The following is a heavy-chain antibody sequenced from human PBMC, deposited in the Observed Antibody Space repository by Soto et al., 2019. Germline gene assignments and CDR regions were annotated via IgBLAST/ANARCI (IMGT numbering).Heavy chain of an antibody. D-gene: IGHD1-7*01. CDR3: ARHGGTTPFDF. V-gene: IGHV4-39*01. CDR1: GDSIRGSSYY. Sequence: QLQLQESSPGLVEPSETLSLTCTVSGDSIRGSSYYWAWIRQPPGQELEWIGTVYYSGTTYYHPSLKSRVSLSVDPSKNQFSLRLNSVTATDTGTYFCARHGGTTPFDFWGQGIQVAVSS. CDR2: VYYSGTT. J-gene: IGHJ4*02.